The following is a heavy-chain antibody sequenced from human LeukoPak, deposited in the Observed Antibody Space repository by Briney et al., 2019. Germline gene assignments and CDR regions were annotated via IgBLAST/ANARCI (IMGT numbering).Heavy chain of an antibody. J-gene: IGHJ4*02. V-gene: IGHV1-18*01. CDR3: AKHKENYGDSCLDDY. CDR1: GYTFTSYG. Sequence: GASVKVSCKASGYTFTSYGISWVRQAPGQGLEWMGWISAYNGNTNYAQKLQGRVTMTTDTSTSTAYMELRSLRSDDTAVYYCAKHKENYGDSCLDDYWGQGTLVTVSS. CDR2: ISAYNGNT. D-gene: IGHD4-17*01.